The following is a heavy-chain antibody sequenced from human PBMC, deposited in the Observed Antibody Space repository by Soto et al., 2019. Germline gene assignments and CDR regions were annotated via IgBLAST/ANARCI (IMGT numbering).Heavy chain of an antibody. V-gene: IGHV3-53*01. J-gene: IGHJ4*02. CDR1: GFTASSSQ. D-gene: IGHD6-19*01. CDR3: AKDPQQWLTLFDY. CDR2: IFIGGTT. Sequence: GGSLRLSCAASGFTASSSQMTWVRQAPGKALEWVSVIFIGGTTQYAVSVKGRFTISRDHSKNTVYLQMNSLRAEDTAVYYCAKDPQQWLTLFDYWGQGALVTVSS.